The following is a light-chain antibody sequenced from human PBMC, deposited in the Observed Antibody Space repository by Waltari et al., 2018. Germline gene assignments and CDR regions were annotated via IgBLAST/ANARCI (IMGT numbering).Light chain of an antibody. CDR1: QTVSSN. J-gene: IGKJ5*01. CDR3: QQYNRWPPIT. Sequence: EVVMTQSPATLSVFPGESATLSCRASQTVSSNLAWYQQRPGQVPRLLIFDASTRAPSVPARVSGSGSGTEFTLTIRSLQSEDSAVYYCQQYNRWPPITFGQGTRLEIK. V-gene: IGKV3-15*01. CDR2: DAS.